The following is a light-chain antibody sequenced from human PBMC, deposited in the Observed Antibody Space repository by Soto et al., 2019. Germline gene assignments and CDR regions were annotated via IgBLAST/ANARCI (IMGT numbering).Light chain of an antibody. CDR3: MQGTQFPRT. J-gene: IGKJ1*01. V-gene: IGKV2D-29*01. CDR2: EAS. Sequence: EIVLTQTPLSLSVTPGQPASISCKSSQSLLHSDGKTYLYWYLQRPGQPPQALMYEASNRFSGVPDRFSGSGSGTDFTLKISGVEADDVGVYYCMQGTQFPRTFGQGTKAEIK. CDR1: QSLLHSDGKTY.